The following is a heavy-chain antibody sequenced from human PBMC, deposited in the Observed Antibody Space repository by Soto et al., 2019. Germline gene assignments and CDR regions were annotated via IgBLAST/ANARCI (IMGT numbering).Heavy chain of an antibody. CDR3: ARERHYYDSSAFDY. Sequence: GGSLRLSCAASGFTFSSYWMSWVRQAPGKGLEWVANIKQDGSEKYYVDSVKGRFTISRDNAKNSLYLQMNSLRAEDTAVYYCARERHYYDSSAFDYWGQGTLVTVSS. D-gene: IGHD3-22*01. V-gene: IGHV3-7*01. CDR1: GFTFSSYW. J-gene: IGHJ4*02. CDR2: IKQDGSEK.